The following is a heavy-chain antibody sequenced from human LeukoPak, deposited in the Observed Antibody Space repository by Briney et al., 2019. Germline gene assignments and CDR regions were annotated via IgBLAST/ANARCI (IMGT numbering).Heavy chain of an antibody. D-gene: IGHD5-12*01. CDR1: GGSISSSSYY. CDR3: ARTTEGYAGGPGYSYYYYMDV. J-gene: IGHJ6*03. CDR2: IYYSWST. Sequence: SETLSLTCTGSGGSISSSSYYWGWIRQPPGKGLEWIGSIYYSWSTYYNPSLKSRVTISVDTSKNQVSLKLSSVTAADTAVYYCARTTEGYAGGPGYSYYYYMDVWGKGTTVTISS. V-gene: IGHV4-39*07.